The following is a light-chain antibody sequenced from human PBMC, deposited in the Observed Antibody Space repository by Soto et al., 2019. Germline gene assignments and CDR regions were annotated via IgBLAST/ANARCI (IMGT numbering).Light chain of an antibody. J-gene: IGKJ1*01. CDR2: EAS. CDR1: QSVSSY. CDR3: QQRSNWPPTWT. V-gene: IGKV3-11*01. Sequence: EIVLTQSPATLSLSPGERATLSCRASQSVSSYLAWYQQKPGQAPRLLLYEASNRATGIPARFRGSGSGTDFTLTISSLEPEDFAVYYCQQRSNWPPTWTFGQGTKVEIK.